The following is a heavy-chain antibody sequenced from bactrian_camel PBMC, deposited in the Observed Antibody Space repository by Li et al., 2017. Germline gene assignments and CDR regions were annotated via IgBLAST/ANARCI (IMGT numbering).Heavy chain of an antibody. CDR3: AAGSLRFYNLARHLYHY. D-gene: IGHD1*01. V-gene: IGHV3S54*01. CDR2: ISTDGGST. J-gene: IGHJ4*01. CDR1: GSAFSASC. Sequence: HVQLVESGGGSVQAGGSLRLSCTASGSAFSASCMGWFRQAPGKEREAVASISTDGGSTDYADSVGGRFTISRDNAKNTLYLQMDSLKPEDTAMYYCAAGSLRFYNLARHLYHYFGQGTQVPSP.